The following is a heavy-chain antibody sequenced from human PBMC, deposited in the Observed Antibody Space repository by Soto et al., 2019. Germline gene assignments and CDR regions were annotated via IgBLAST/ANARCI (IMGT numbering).Heavy chain of an antibody. Sequence: QVQEVQSGAEVKKPGSSVKVSCKTPGGTFSSSAFSWVRQAPGQGLEWMGGIIPIFGTTDYAPKFQGRVTITADESTSTAYMDLSSLTSDDTAVYFCARSGYNYGLFDYWGQGTLVIVSS. D-gene: IGHD5-18*01. CDR3: ARSGYNYGLFDY. CDR1: GGTFSSSA. V-gene: IGHV1-69*01. CDR2: IIPIFGTT. J-gene: IGHJ4*02.